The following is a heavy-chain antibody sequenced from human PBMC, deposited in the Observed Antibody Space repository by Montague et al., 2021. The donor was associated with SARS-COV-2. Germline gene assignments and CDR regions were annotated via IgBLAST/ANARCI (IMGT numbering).Heavy chain of an antibody. CDR3: ARVPYSSSSELHYYYMDV. J-gene: IGHJ6*03. Sequence: SETLSLTCTVSGGSISSYYWSWIRQPAGKGLEWIGRIYTSGSTNYNPSLKSRVTMSVDTSENQFSLKLSSVTAADTAVYYCARVPYSSSSELHYYYMDVWGKGTTVTVSS. V-gene: IGHV4-4*07. CDR1: GGSISSYY. CDR2: IYTSGST. D-gene: IGHD6-6*01.